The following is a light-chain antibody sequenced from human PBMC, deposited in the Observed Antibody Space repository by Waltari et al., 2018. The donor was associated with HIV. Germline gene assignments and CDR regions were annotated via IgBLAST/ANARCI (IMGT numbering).Light chain of an antibody. CDR3: SSRAGSKVV. CDR1: SSDLGGYNY. CDR2: DVI. Sequence: QSPLTKPPSAPGPPGQSVTPPGPGPSSDLGGYNYVSWHQQHPAKPPKLIIYDVIKRSSGVPDRSSCSTSNNTASLTAAGLQPEDDADYYCSSRAGSKVVFGGGTRLTVL. V-gene: IGLV2-8*01. J-gene: IGLJ2*01.